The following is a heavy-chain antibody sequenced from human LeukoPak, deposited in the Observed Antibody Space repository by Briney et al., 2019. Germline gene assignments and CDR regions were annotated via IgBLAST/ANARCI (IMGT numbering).Heavy chain of an antibody. Sequence: GASVKVSCKASGGTFSSYSIIWVRQAPGQGLEWMGRIIPIHGIANYAQKFQGRVTITADKSTSRAYMELSSLTYEDTAVYYCARGNLYCSSTSCYSGWFDPWGQGTLVTVSS. CDR1: GGTFSSYS. D-gene: IGHD2-2*01. J-gene: IGHJ5*02. CDR2: IIPIHGIA. CDR3: ARGNLYCSSTSCYSGWFDP. V-gene: IGHV1-69*02.